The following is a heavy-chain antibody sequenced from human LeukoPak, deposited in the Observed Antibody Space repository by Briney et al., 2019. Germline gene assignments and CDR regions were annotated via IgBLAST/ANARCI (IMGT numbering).Heavy chain of an antibody. J-gene: IGHJ4*02. Sequence: PSETLSLTCTVSGGSVSSGSYYWSWIRQPPGKELEWIGYIYYSRSTNYNPSLESRVTISVDTSKNQFSLKVSSVTAADTAVYYCARGRGYSGYDIYFDYWGQGTLVTVSS. CDR2: IYYSRST. CDR1: GGSVSSGSYY. CDR3: ARGRGYSGYDIYFDY. V-gene: IGHV4-61*01. D-gene: IGHD5-12*01.